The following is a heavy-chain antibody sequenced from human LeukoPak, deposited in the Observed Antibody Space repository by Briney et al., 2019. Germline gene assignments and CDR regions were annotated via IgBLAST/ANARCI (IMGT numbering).Heavy chain of an antibody. CDR2: FDPEDGET. D-gene: IGHD4-11*01. CDR3: ATLLGDYSNKDY. V-gene: IGHV1-24*01. J-gene: IGHJ4*02. Sequence: ASVKVSCKVSGYTLTELSMDGVRPAPERRRERMGGFDPEDGETIYAQKFQGRVTMTEDTSTDTAYMELSSLRSEDTAVYYCATLLGDYSNKDYWGQGTLVTVSS. CDR1: GYTLTELS.